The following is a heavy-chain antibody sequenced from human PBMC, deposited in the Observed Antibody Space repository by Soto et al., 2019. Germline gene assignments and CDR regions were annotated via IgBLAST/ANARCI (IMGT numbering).Heavy chain of an antibody. J-gene: IGHJ6*02. CDR2: IYSSGST. D-gene: IGHD2-2*02. CDR3: ARFVRSCSGTTCYTRADV. CDR1: GGSVSSDTHY. Sequence: SETLSLICTVSGGSVSSDTHYWSWIRQPPGKRLEWIGFIYSSGSTNYNPSLKSRVTMSVDTSKNQFSLKLRSVIVADTAVYHCARFVRSCSGTTCYTRADVWGQGTTVTVSS. V-gene: IGHV4-61*01.